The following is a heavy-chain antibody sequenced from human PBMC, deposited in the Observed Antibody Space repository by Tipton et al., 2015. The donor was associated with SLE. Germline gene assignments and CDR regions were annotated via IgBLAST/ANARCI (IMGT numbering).Heavy chain of an antibody. V-gene: IGHV4-59*11. CDR1: GGSISSHY. CDR3: ARGVHILTGYSSWDAFDI. Sequence: GLVKPSETLSLTCSVSGGSISSHYWSWIRQPPGKGLERIGYIYYSGSTNYNPSLKSRVTISVDTSKNQFSLKLSSVTAADTALYYCARGVHILTGYSSWDAFDIWGQGTMVSVSS. D-gene: IGHD3-9*01. CDR2: IYYSGST. J-gene: IGHJ3*02.